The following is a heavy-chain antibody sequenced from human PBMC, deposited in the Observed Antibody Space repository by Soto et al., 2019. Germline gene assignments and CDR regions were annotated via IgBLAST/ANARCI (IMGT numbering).Heavy chain of an antibody. Sequence: QVQLVQSGAEVKKPGASVKVSCKASGYTFTSYDINWVRQATGQGLEWRGWMNPNSGNTGYAQKFQGRVTMTRNTSISTAYMELSSLRSEDTAVYYCARGGVDRDYYYYGMDVWGQGTTVTVSS. CDR1: GYTFTSYD. V-gene: IGHV1-8*01. J-gene: IGHJ6*02. CDR3: ARGGVDRDYYYYGMDV. CDR2: MNPNSGNT. D-gene: IGHD3-3*01.